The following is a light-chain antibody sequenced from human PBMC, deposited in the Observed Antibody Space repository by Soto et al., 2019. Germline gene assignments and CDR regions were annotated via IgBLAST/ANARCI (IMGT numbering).Light chain of an antibody. V-gene: IGKV3-20*01. CDR2: DAS. CDR3: HQYGSSGHS. Sequence: DTVLTQSPGTLSLSPGERATLSCRASESVRNSYLAWYQQKTGQAPRLLIYDASSRATGIPDRFSGGGSGTDISLAISRLEPDGFAVCYCHQYGSSGHSFGQGAKLEIK. J-gene: IGKJ2*01. CDR1: ESVRNSY.